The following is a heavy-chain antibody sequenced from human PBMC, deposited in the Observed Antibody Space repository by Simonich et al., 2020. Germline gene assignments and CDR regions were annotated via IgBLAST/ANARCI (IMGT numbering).Heavy chain of an antibody. CDR2: IYYSGST. J-gene: IGHJ4*02. CDR3: ARAFRDRTGYFDY. CDR1: GGSISSYY. Sequence: QVQLQESGPGLVKPSETLSLTCTVSGGSISSYYWSWIRQPPVKGLEWIGNIYYSGSTNYHPSLKSRVTISVDTSKNQFSLKLSSVTAADTAVYYCARAFRDRTGYFDYWGQGTLVTVSS. V-gene: IGHV4-59*01. D-gene: IGHD1-1*01.